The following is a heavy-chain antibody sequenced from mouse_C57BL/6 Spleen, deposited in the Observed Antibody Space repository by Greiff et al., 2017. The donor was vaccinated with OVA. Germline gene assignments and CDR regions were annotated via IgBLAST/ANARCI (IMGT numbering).Heavy chain of an antibody. J-gene: IGHJ4*01. CDR2: ISSGGSYT. CDR3: ARQGVYYGYDASMDD. Sequence: EVQVVESGGDLVKPGGSLKLSCAASGFTFSSYGMSWVRQTPDKRLEWVATISSGGSYTYYPDSVKGRFTISRDNAKNTLYLQMSSLKSEDTAMYYCARQGVYYGYDASMDDWGQGTSVTVSS. CDR1: GFTFSSYG. D-gene: IGHD2-2*01. V-gene: IGHV5-6*01.